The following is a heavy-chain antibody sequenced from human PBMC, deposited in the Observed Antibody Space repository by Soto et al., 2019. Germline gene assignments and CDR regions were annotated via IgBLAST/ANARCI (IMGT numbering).Heavy chain of an antibody. CDR2: MRYSGSS. CDR3: AIPEGDPRHFGDYGRSGWGAFDI. CDR1: GGFVDSGGYY. J-gene: IGHJ3*02. V-gene: IGHV4-31*03. Sequence: QVQLQESGPGLVKPSRTLTLTCTVSGGFVDSGGYYWTWIRHLPGKGLEWIGYMRYSGSSYYNPSPESRVTMSFDTSKNNFSLTLSSVTAADTAVYYCAIPEGDPRHFGDYGRSGWGAFDIWGQGTMVTVSS. D-gene: IGHD4-17*01.